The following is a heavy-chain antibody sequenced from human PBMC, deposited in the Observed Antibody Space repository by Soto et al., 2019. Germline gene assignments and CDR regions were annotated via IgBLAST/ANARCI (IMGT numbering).Heavy chain of an antibody. Sequence: GGSLRLSCAASGFTFSSYAMHWVRQAPGKGLEWVAVISYDGSNKYYADSVKGRFTISRDNSKNTLYLQMNSLRAEDTAVYYCARDEVGAPSYYYYGMDVWGQGTTVTVSS. J-gene: IGHJ6*02. CDR2: ISYDGSNK. D-gene: IGHD1-26*01. CDR1: GFTFSSYA. V-gene: IGHV3-30-3*01. CDR3: ARDEVGAPSYYYYGMDV.